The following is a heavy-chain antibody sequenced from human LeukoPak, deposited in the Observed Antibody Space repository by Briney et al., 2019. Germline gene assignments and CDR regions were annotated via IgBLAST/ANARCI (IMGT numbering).Heavy chain of an antibody. CDR1: GYSFTSYW. CDR3: ARQPLCSGGSCYSLEY. V-gene: IGHV5-51*01. CDR2: IYPGDSDT. D-gene: IGHD2-15*01. J-gene: IGHJ4*02. Sequence: GESLKISCKGSGYSFTSYWIGWVRQMPGKGLEWVGIIYPGDSDTRYSPSFQGQVTISADKSISTAYLQWSSLKASDTAMYYCARQPLCSGGSCYSLEYWGQGTLVTVSS.